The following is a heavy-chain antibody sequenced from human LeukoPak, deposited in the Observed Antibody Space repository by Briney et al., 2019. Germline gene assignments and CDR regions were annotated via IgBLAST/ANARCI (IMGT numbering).Heavy chain of an antibody. CDR3: ARTNWGWTEYNWFDP. V-gene: IGHV3-48*04. CDR1: GFTFSSYS. Sequence: PGGSLRLSCAASGFTFSSYSMNWVRQALGKGLEWVSYISSSSSTIYYADSVKDRFTISRDNAKNSLYLQMNSLRAEDTAVYYCARTNWGWTEYNWFDPWGQGTLVTVSS. CDR2: ISSSSSTI. D-gene: IGHD7-27*01. J-gene: IGHJ5*02.